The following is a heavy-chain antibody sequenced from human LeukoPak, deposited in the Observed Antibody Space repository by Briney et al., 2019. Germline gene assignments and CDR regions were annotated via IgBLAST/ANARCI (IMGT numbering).Heavy chain of an antibody. CDR3: LTRYQLSGNYYEY. D-gene: IGHD1-26*01. J-gene: IGHJ4*02. CDR2: IRSKANNYAT. CDR1: GFTFSSYA. Sequence: GGSLRLSCAASGFTFSSYAMHWVRQAPGKGPEWVGRIRSKANNYATTYAASVKGRFTISRDDSKNTAYLQMNSLKTEDTAVYYCLTRYQLSGNYYEYWGQGTLVTVSS. V-gene: IGHV3-73*01.